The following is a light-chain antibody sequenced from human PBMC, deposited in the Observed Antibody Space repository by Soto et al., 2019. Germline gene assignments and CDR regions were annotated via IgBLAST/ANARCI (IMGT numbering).Light chain of an antibody. V-gene: IGKV1-5*03. J-gene: IGKJ1*01. CDR1: QYMSDW. CDR3: QQYSSYPWT. Sequence: DIQMTQSPSTLSASIVDRVTITCRASQYMSDWLAWYQQKPGKVPKLLISKASYLESGLPLRFSGSGSGREFTLTISSLQPDDFAPYYCQQYSSYPWTFGQGTKVEVK. CDR2: KAS.